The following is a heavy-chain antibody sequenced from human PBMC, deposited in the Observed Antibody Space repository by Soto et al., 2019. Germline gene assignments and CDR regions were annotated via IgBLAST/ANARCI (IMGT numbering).Heavy chain of an antibody. CDR2: IYYSGST. CDR1: GGSISSSSYY. J-gene: IGHJ4*02. CDR3: ARHVKADLVDY. V-gene: IGHV4-39*01. D-gene: IGHD6-13*01. Sequence: SETLSLTCTVSGGSISSSSYYWGWIRQPPGKGLEWIGSIYYSGSTYYNPSLKSRVTISVDTSKNQFSLKLSSVTAADTAVYYCARHVKADLVDYWGQGTLVTVSS.